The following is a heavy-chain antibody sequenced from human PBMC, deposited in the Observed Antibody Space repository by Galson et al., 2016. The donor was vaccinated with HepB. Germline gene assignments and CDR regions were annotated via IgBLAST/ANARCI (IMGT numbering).Heavy chain of an antibody. V-gene: IGHV5-51*01. Sequence: QSGAEVKKPGESLKISCKGSGYSFTNYWIGWVRQMPGKGLEWMTMIYPGDSDTRYRSSLQGQVTVSADKSISTAYLRWSSLKASDTGMYYCALGKGHCSSTSCSTDAFDIWGQGTMVTVSS. CDR1: GYSFTNYW. D-gene: IGHD2-2*01. CDR2: IYPGDSDT. J-gene: IGHJ3*02. CDR3: ALGKGHCSSTSCSTDAFDI.